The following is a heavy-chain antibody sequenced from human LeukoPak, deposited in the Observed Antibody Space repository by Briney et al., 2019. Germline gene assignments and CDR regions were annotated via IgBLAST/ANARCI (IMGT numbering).Heavy chain of an antibody. J-gene: IGHJ6*03. CDR2: INVDGSSS. CDR1: RFTFSGYW. V-gene: IGHV3-74*01. CDR3: AKASRRIAAAGTYYYYYYMDV. D-gene: IGHD6-13*01. Sequence: GGSLRLSCAASRFTFSGYWMHWVRQAPGKGLVWVSRINVDGSSSTYADSVKGRFTISKDNAKNTLYLQMNSLRAEDTAVYYCAKASRRIAAAGTYYYYYYMDVWGKGTTVTISS.